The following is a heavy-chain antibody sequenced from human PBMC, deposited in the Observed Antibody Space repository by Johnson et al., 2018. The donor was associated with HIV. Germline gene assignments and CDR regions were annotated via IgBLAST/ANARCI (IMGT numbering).Heavy chain of an antibody. Sequence: MQLVESGGGVVRPGGSLRVSCAASGFTFDDYGMNWVRQAPGKGLEWVSGINWNGGSTGYADSVKGRFTISRDNAKNSLYLQMNSLRAEDTAVYYCARDRWGLKDAFDIWGQGTMVTVSS. V-gene: IGHV3-20*04. CDR3: ARDRWGLKDAFDI. CDR1: GFTFDDYG. D-gene: IGHD3-16*01. J-gene: IGHJ3*02. CDR2: INWNGGST.